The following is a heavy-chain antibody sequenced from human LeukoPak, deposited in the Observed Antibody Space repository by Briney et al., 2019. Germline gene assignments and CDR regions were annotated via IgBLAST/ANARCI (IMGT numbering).Heavy chain of an antibody. D-gene: IGHD3-16*01. Sequence: GGSLRLSCAASGFTFSSYGMHWVRQAPGKGLEWVAVIWYDGSNKYYADSVKGRFTTSRDNSKNTLYLQMNSLRAEDTAVYYCASGGSSLRDPPDYWGQGTLVTVSS. CDR1: GFTFSSYG. CDR2: IWYDGSNK. CDR3: ASGGSSLRDPPDY. V-gene: IGHV3-33*01. J-gene: IGHJ4*02.